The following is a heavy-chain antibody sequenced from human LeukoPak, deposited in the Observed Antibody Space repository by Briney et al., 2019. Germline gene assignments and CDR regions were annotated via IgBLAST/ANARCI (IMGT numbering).Heavy chain of an antibody. CDR1: GFTFSSYA. CDR3: AKVPYSDYGSGRPPFMDV. D-gene: IGHD3-10*01. CDR2: ISGSGGST. Sequence: GGSLRLSCAASGFTFSSYAMSWVRQAPGKGLEWVLSISGSGGSTYYADSVKGRFTISRDNSKNTLYLQMNSLRAEDTAIHYCAKVPYSDYGSGRPPFMDVWGQGTTVAVSS. J-gene: IGHJ6*02. V-gene: IGHV3-23*01.